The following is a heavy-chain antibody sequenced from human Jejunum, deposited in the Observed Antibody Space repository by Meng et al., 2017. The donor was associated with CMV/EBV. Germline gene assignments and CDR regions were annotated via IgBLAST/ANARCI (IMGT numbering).Heavy chain of an antibody. CDR2: ISPTSVYR. CDR1: SYG. D-gene: IGHD3-9*01. J-gene: IGHJ3*01. V-gene: IGHV3-21*06. CDR3: ARRSCTTMFCESRDAFDV. Sequence: SYGMNWVRQATGKGLEWVSSISPTSVYRYYADSLQGRFTISRDNANNSVYLQLNSLRAEDTAVYYCARRSCTTMFCESRDAFDVWGQGTMVTVSS.